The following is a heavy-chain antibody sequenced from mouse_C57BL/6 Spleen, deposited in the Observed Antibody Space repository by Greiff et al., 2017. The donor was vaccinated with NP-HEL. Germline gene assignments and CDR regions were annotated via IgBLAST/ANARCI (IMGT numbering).Heavy chain of an antibody. D-gene: IGHD1-1*01. V-gene: IGHV14-4*01. CDR3: TRGYGYYYGSSYYAMDY. Sequence: VQLQQSGAELVRPGAPVKLSCTASGFNIKDDYMHWVKQRPEQGLEWIGWIDPENGDTEYASKFQGKATIKADTSSNTAYLQLSSLTSEDTAVYYSTRGYGYYYGSSYYAMDYWGQGTSVTVSS. CDR1: GFNIKDDY. J-gene: IGHJ4*01. CDR2: IDPENGDT.